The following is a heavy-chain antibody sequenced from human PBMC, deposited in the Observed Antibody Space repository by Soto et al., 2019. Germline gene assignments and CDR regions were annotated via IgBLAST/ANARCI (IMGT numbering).Heavy chain of an antibody. CDR3: AKSTAMVGRPFDF. D-gene: IGHD5-18*01. J-gene: IGHJ4*02. V-gene: IGHV3-30*18. CDR2: ISYDGSNK. Sequence: GGSLRLSCAASGFTFSSYGMHWVRQAPGKGLEWVAVISYDGSNKYYADSVKGRFTISRDNSKNTLYLQMNSLRAEDTAVYYCAKSTAMVGRPFDFWGQGTLVNVSS. CDR1: GFTFSSYG.